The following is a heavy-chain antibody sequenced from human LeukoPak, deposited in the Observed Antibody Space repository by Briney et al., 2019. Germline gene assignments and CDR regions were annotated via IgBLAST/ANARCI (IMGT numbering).Heavy chain of an antibody. V-gene: IGHV3-30-3*01. CDR2: ISYDGSNK. Sequence: GSLRLSCAASGFTFSSYAMHWVRQAPGKGLEWVAVISYDGSNKYYADSVKGRFTISRDSSKNTLYLQMNSLRAEDTAVYYCARDRDYNFYYGMDVWGQGTTVTVSS. CDR3: ARDRDYNFYYGMDV. CDR1: GFTFSSYA. J-gene: IGHJ6*02.